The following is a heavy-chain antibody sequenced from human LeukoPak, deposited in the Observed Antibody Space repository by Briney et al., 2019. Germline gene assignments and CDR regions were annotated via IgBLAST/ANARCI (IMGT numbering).Heavy chain of an antibody. CDR1: GGSISSGDYY. J-gene: IGHJ5*02. CDR3: PRDQGPCDP. V-gene: IGHV4-30-4*08. CDR2: IYYSGST. Sequence: SQSLSLTCTVSGGSISSGDYYWSWIREPPGNGLEWIGYIYYSGSTYYNPSLKSRLTILIDTSKNEFSQQLSSVTAGVLAVYYCPRDQGPCDPGGRNTLVTVSS.